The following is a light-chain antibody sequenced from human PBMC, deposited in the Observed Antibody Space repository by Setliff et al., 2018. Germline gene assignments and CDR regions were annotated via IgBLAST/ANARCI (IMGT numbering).Light chain of an antibody. J-gene: IGLJ1*01. CDR3: CSYAGSYTYV. CDR1: SSDVGGYNY. CDR2: DVS. V-gene: IGLV2-11*01. Sequence: QSVLIQPASVSGSPGQAITISCTGTSSDVGGYNYVSWYQQHPGKAPKLMIYDVSKRPSGVPDRFSGSKSGNTASLTISGLQAEDEADYYCCSYAGSYTYVFGTGTKVTVL.